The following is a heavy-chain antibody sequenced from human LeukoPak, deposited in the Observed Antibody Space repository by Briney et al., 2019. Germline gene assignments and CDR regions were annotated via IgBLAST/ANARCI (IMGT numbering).Heavy chain of an antibody. J-gene: IGHJ4*02. Sequence: GGSLRLSCTASGFTFGDYAMSWFRQAPGKGLEWVSAISGSGGSTYYADSVKGRFTISRDNSKNTLYLQMNSLRAEDTAVYYCAKPPYCSSTSCTEFDYWGQGTLVTVSS. CDR2: ISGSGGST. V-gene: IGHV3-23*01. CDR1: GFTFGDYA. D-gene: IGHD2-2*01. CDR3: AKPPYCSSTSCTEFDY.